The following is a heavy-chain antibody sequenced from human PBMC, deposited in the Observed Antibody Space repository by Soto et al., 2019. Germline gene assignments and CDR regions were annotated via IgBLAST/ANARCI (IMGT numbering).Heavy chain of an antibody. CDR2: IYWNDDK. Sequence: QITLKESGPTLVKPTQTLTLTCTFSGFSLSTSGVAVSWIRQPPGKALEWLALIYWNDDKRYSPSLKNRLTITKDTSKNQVVLTMTNMGPVDTATYYCAPPLHLVQGDARFDPWGQGTLVTVSS. D-gene: IGHD2-2*01. J-gene: IGHJ5*02. CDR1: GFSLSTSGVA. CDR3: APPLHLVQGDARFDP. V-gene: IGHV2-5*01.